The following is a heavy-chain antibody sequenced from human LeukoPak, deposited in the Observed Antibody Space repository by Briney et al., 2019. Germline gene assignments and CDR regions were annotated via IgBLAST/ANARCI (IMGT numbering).Heavy chain of an antibody. CDR2: ISGSGGST. CDR1: GFTFSSYD. Sequence: GWSLRPSCAASGFTFSSYDMSWVRPAPGTGLDWVSSISGSGGSTYYADSGKGRFTISRDNSKNTLYLKMTSLRAEDTAVYYCAKAIEDCTNGVCFTYYYYGMDVWGQGTTVTVSS. CDR3: AKAIEDCTNGVCFTYYYYGMDV. D-gene: IGHD2-8*01. V-gene: IGHV3-23*01. J-gene: IGHJ6*02.